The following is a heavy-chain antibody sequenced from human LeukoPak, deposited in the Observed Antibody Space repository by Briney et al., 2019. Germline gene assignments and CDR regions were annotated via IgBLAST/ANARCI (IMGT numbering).Heavy chain of an antibody. CDR3: ARGRGLITGFFDY. J-gene: IGHJ4*02. Sequence: GESLKISCKGSGYSFTNYWIGWVRPMPGKGLEWMGIIYLGDSDTRYSPSFQGQVTISADKSISTAYLQWSSLKASDTAMYYCARGRGLITGFFDYWGQGTLVTVSS. D-gene: IGHD1-20*01. CDR2: IYLGDSDT. V-gene: IGHV5-51*01. CDR1: GYSFTNYW.